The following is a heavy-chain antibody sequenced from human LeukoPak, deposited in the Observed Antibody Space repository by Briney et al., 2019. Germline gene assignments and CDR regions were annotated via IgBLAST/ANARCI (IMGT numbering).Heavy chain of an antibody. J-gene: IGHJ4*02. V-gene: IGHV3-30*04. D-gene: IGHD6-13*01. CDR2: ISYDGSNK. CDR1: GFTFSSYA. Sequence: GGSLRLSCAASGFTFSSYAMHWVRQAPGKGLEWVAVISYDGSNKYYADSVKGRFTISRDNSKNTLYLQMNSLRAEDTAIYYCARSLPYGTTWYGRSDFWGQGTLVTVSS. CDR3: ARSLPYGTTWYGRSDF.